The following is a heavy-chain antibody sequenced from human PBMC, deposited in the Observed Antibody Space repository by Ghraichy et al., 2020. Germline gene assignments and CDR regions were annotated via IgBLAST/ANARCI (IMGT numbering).Heavy chain of an antibody. V-gene: IGHV4-38-2*02. CDR3: ARGGGNFDY. CDR1: GYSISSGYY. J-gene: IGHJ4*02. Sequence: GSLRLSCTVSGYSISSGYYWGWIRQPPGKGLEWIGSIYHSGSTYYNPSLKSRVTISVDTSKNQFSLKLSSVTAADTAVYYCARGGGNFDYWGQGTLVTVSS. CDR2: IYHSGST.